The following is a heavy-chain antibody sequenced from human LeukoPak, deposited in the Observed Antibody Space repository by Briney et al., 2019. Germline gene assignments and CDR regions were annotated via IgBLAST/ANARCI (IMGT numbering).Heavy chain of an antibody. Sequence: GSLRLSCAASAFTISASGMSWVRQTSGKGLEWISYISSSGTIIYYADSVKGRFTISRDSAKNSLFLQMNSLRAEDTAVYYCARDSRSRCSSTACYGPYFDYWGQGTLVTVSS. J-gene: IGHJ4*02. CDR2: ISSSGTII. CDR3: ARDSRSRCSSTACYGPYFDY. D-gene: IGHD2-2*01. CDR1: AFTISASG. V-gene: IGHV3-48*01.